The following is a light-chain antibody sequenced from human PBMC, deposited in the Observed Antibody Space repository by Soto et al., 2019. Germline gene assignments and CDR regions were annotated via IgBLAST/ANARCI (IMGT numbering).Light chain of an antibody. J-gene: IGKJ5*01. Sequence: EIVLTQSPATLSPSPGERVTLSCRASQSVSNSLAWYQQKPGQPPRLLIYDVSNRATGIPARFSGSGSGTDFTLTITSLEPEDFAVYFCHQRYNWPRVTFGQGTRLEIK. CDR3: HQRYNWPRVT. CDR1: QSVSNS. V-gene: IGKV3-11*01. CDR2: DVS.